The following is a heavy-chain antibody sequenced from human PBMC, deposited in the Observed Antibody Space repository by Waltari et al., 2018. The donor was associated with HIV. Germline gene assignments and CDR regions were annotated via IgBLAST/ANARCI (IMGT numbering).Heavy chain of an antibody. CDR2: IEYDGTKD. CDR1: GFPFSTYG. Sequence: QVPLVQSGGGVAQPGGCLRLSCPASGFPFSTYGMTWVRQAPGKGLEWVASIEYDGTKDYYAGSVKGRFIISRDNSRNRVYLQVNNLSAADTAFYYCARDPAIAAAGTSMYFDFWGQGIQVAVSS. D-gene: IGHD6-13*01. V-gene: IGHV3-33*05. J-gene: IGHJ4*02. CDR3: ARDPAIAAAGTSMYFDF.